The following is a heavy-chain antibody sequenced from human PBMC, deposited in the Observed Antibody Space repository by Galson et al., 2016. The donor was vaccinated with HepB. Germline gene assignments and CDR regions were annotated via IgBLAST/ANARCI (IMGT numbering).Heavy chain of an antibody. CDR2: INAGNGNT. CDR3: ARDTGDDFNYAMDV. D-gene: IGHD5-12*01. J-gene: IGHJ6*02. CDR1: GGTFGRDV. V-gene: IGHV1-3*01. Sequence: SVKVSCKASGGTFGRDVINWVRQAPGQRLEWMGWINAGNGNTKYSQKFQGRVTITRDTSASTAYMELRSLRSDDTAVYYCARDTGDDFNYAMDVWGQGTTVTVSS.